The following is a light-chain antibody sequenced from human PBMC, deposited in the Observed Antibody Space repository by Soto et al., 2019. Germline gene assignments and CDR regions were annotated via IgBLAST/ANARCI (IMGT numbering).Light chain of an antibody. CDR3: CSYAGSYTFGV. Sequence: QSVLTQPRSVSGSPGQSLTISCTGASSDVGGYNYVSWYQQHPGKAPKLMIYDVTKRPSGVPDRFSGSNSGNTASLTISGLQAEDEADYYCCSYAGSYTFGVFGTGTKVTVL. J-gene: IGLJ1*01. V-gene: IGLV2-11*01. CDR2: DVT. CDR1: SSDVGGYNY.